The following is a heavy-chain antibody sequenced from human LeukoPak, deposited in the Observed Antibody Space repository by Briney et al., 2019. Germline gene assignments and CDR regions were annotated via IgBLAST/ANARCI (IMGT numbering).Heavy chain of an antibody. CDR2: INHSGST. D-gene: IGHD3-3*01. Sequence: SETLSLTCAVHGGSFSGYYWSWIRQPPGKGLEWIGEINHSGSTNYNPSLKSRVTISVDTSKNQFSLKLSSVTAADTAVYYCARSGRFLEWLGYWGQGTLVTVSS. CDR3: ARSGRFLEWLGY. V-gene: IGHV4-34*01. CDR1: GGSFSGYY. J-gene: IGHJ4*02.